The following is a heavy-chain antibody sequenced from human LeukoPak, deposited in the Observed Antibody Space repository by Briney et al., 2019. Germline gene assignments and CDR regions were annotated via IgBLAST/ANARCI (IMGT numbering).Heavy chain of an antibody. Sequence: GGSLRLSCAASGFTFSSYGMHWVRQAPGKGLEWVGFIRYDGSNKYYADSVKGRFTISRDNSKNTLYLQMNSLRAEDTAVYYCAKDNYDILTGYWYYFDYWGQGTLVTVSS. D-gene: IGHD3-9*01. J-gene: IGHJ4*02. V-gene: IGHV3-30*02. CDR1: GFTFSSYG. CDR3: AKDNYDILTGYWYYFDY. CDR2: IRYDGSNK.